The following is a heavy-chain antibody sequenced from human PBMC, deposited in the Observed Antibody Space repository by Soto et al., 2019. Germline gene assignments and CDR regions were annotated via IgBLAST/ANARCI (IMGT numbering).Heavy chain of an antibody. CDR1: GFTFSSYG. J-gene: IGHJ4*02. CDR3: AKDLSGYGSEPDY. Sequence: HPGGSLRLSCAASGFTFSSYGMHWVRQAPGKGLEWVAVISYDGSNKYYADSVKGRFTISRDNSKNTLYLQMNSLRAEDTAVYYCAKDLSGYGSEPDYWGQGTLVTVSS. CDR2: ISYDGSNK. D-gene: IGHD3-10*01. V-gene: IGHV3-30*18.